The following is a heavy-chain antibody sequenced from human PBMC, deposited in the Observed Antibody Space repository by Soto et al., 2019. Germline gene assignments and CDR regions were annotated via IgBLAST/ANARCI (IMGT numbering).Heavy chain of an antibody. V-gene: IGHV1-18*01. CDR1: GFTFSSYG. D-gene: IGHD5-18*01. Sequence: GASVEVSCQASGFTFSSYGISRVGQGPGQGVEWMGWISAYNGNTKYAQKLQGRVTLTTDTSTSTAYMELRSLRSDDTAVYYCARDLVDTAIGPYYYGMDVWGQGTTVTVSS. CDR2: ISAYNGNT. CDR3: ARDLVDTAIGPYYYGMDV. J-gene: IGHJ6*02.